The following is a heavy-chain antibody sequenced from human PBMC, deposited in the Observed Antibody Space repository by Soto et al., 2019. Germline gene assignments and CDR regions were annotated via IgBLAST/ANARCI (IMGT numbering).Heavy chain of an antibody. J-gene: IGHJ5*02. CDR3: ARDQFPRIMITFGGVANWFDP. D-gene: IGHD3-16*01. Sequence: ASVKVSCKASGYTFTSYYMHWVRQAPGQGLEWMGIINPSGGSTSYAQKFQGRVTMTRDTSTSTVYMELSSLRSEDTAVYYCARDQFPRIMITFGGVANWFDPWGQGTLVTVSS. CDR2: INPSGGST. V-gene: IGHV1-46*03. CDR1: GYTFTSYY.